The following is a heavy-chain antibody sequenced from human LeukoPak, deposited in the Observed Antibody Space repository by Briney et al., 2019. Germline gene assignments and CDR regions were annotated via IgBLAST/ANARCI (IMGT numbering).Heavy chain of an antibody. CDR3: AKDQEDSSGYGLYYYYYYCMDV. J-gene: IGHJ6*03. CDR1: GFTFDDYA. V-gene: IGHV3-43*02. CDR2: ISGDGGST. D-gene: IGHD3-22*01. Sequence: GGSLRLSCAASGFTFDDYAMHWVRQAPGKGLEWVSLISGDGGSTYYADSVKGRFTISRDNSKNSLYLQMNSLRTEDTALYYCAKDQEDSSGYGLYYYYYYCMDVWGKGTTVTVSS.